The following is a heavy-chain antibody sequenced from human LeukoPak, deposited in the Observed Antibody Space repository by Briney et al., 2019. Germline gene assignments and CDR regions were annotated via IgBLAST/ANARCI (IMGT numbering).Heavy chain of an antibody. CDR3: ARELTGAFDY. CDR2: IIPIFGTA. Sequence: GASVKVSCKASGGTFSSYAISWVRQAPGQGLGWMGGIIPIFGTANYAQKFQGRVTITADESTSTAYMELSSLRSEDTAVYYCARELTGAFDYWGQGTLVTVSS. D-gene: IGHD7-27*01. J-gene: IGHJ4*02. V-gene: IGHV1-69*13. CDR1: GGTFSSYA.